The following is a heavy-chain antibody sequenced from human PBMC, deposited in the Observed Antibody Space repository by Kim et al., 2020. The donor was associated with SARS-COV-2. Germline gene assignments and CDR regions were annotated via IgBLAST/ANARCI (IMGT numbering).Heavy chain of an antibody. CDR2: INHSGST. V-gene: IGHV4-34*01. D-gene: IGHD3-22*01. Sequence: SETLSLTCAVYGGSFSGYYWSWIRQPPGKGLEWIGEINHSGSTNYNPSLKSRVTISVDTSKNQFSLKLSSVTAADTAVYYCARVRSYYYDSSGYSNSNWFDPWGQGTLVTVSS. J-gene: IGHJ5*02. CDR3: ARVRSYYYDSSGYSNSNWFDP. CDR1: GGSFSGYY.